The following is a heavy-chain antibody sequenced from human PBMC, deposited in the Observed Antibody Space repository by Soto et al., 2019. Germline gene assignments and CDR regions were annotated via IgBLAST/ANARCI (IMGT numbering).Heavy chain of an antibody. V-gene: IGHV4-4*07. CDR2: IYTSGST. CDR1: GGSISSYY. Sequence: SETLSLTCTVSGGSISSYYWSWIRQPAGKGLEWIGRIYTSGSTNYNPSLKSRVTMSVDTSKNQFSLKLSSVTAADTAVYYCARVVVAGPPYYYYYGMDVWGQGTTATVS. CDR3: ARVVVAGPPYYYYYGMDV. D-gene: IGHD2-15*01. J-gene: IGHJ6*02.